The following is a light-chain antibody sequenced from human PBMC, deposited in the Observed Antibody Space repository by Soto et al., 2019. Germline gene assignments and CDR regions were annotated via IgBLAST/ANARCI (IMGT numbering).Light chain of an antibody. CDR2: DVS. V-gene: IGLV2-11*01. CDR3: CSYRV. Sequence: QSALTQPRSVSGSPGQSVTISCTGTSGDVGGYNYVSWYQQHPGKAPKLMIYDVSKRPSGVPDRFSGSKSGNTASLTISGLQAEDEADYYCCSYRVFGTGTKLTVL. J-gene: IGLJ1*01. CDR1: SGDVGGYNY.